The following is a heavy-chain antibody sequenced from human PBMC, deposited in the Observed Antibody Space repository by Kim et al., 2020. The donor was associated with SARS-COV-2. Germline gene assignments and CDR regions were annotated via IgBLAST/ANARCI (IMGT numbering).Heavy chain of an antibody. V-gene: IGHV3-9*01. D-gene: IGHD3-10*01. Sequence: SVKARFSISRDNAKNALYLQMNSLRSEDTAFYYCAKDYDYHGSGATLTDYWGQGTLVTVSS. J-gene: IGHJ4*02. CDR3: AKDYDYHGSGATLTDY.